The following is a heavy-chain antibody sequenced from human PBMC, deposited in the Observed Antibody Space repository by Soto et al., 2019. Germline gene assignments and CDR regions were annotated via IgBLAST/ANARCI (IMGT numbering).Heavy chain of an antibody. CDR2: ISYDGSNK. CDR3: AKDLAGSDAFDI. V-gene: IGHV3-30*18. D-gene: IGHD6-13*01. Sequence: GGSLRLSCAASGFTFSSYGMHWVRQAPGKGLEWVAVISYDGSNKYYADSVKGRFTISRDNSKNTLYLQMNSLRAGDTAVYYCAKDLAGSDAFDIWGQGTMVTVSS. CDR1: GFTFSSYG. J-gene: IGHJ3*02.